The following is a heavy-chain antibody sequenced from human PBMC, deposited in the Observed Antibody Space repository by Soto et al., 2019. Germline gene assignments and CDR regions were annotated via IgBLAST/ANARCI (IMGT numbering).Heavy chain of an antibody. V-gene: IGHV3-7*01. Sequence: EVQLVESGGGLVQPGGSLRLSCAASGFTFSSYWMSWVRQAPGKGLEWVANIKQDGSEKYYVDSVKGRFTISRDNAKNSLYLQMNSLRADDTAVYYCARAPSIVVVPAAIGYYYYMDVWGKGTTVTVSS. CDR2: IKQDGSEK. J-gene: IGHJ6*03. CDR3: ARAPSIVVVPAAIGYYYYMDV. CDR1: GFTFSSYW. D-gene: IGHD2-2*02.